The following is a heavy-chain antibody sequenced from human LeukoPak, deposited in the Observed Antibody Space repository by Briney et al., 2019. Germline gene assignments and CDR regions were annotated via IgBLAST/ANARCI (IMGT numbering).Heavy chain of an antibody. J-gene: IGHJ4*02. D-gene: IGHD3-22*01. V-gene: IGHV3-21*04. CDR1: GFTFSSYS. Sequence: GGSLRLSCAASGFTFSSYSMNWVRQAPGKGLEWVSSISSSSSYIYYADSVKGRFTISRDNAKNSLYLQMNSLRAEDTALYYCAKDIGDDSSGYFTDWGQGTLVTVSS. CDR3: AKDIGDDSSGYFTD. CDR2: ISSSSSYI.